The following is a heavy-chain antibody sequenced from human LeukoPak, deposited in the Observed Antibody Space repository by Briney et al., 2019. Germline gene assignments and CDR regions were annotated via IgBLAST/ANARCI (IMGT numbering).Heavy chain of an antibody. V-gene: IGHV1-18*01. CDR1: GYTFTSYG. J-gene: IGHJ6*02. CDR2: ISAYNGNT. D-gene: IGHD6-6*01. CDR3: ARDLRYRGIAARTGMDV. Sequence: GASVKVSCKASGYTFTSYGISWVRQAPGQGLEWMGWISAYNGNTNYARKLQGRVTMTTDTSTSTAYMELRSLRSDDAAVYYCARDLRYRGIAARTGMDVWGQGTTVTVSS.